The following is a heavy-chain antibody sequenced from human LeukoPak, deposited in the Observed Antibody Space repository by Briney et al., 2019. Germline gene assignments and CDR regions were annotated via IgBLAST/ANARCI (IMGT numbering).Heavy chain of an antibody. D-gene: IGHD4-11*01. V-gene: IGHV4-4*07. CDR3: ARHDFYSNYPHNWFDP. J-gene: IGHJ5*02. CDR2: IYTSGST. Sequence: PSETLSLTCTVSGGSISSYYWSWIRQPAGKGLEWIGLIYTSGSTRYNPSLNSRVTVSVDTSNNQFSLKLSSVTAADTALYYCARHDFYSNYPHNWFDPWGQGTLVTVSS. CDR1: GGSISSYY.